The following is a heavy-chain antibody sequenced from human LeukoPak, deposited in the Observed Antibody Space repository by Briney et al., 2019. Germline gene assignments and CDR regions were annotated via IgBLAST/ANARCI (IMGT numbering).Heavy chain of an antibody. V-gene: IGHV3-7*03. Sequence: GGSLRLSCAASGFTFSSYWMSWVRQAPGKGLEWVANIKQDGSEKYYVDSVKGRFTISRDNAKNSLYLQMNSLRAEDTALYYCARVLRYFDWLLPNFDYWGQGTLVTVSS. CDR1: GFTFSSYW. CDR3: ARVLRYFDWLLPNFDY. D-gene: IGHD3-9*01. J-gene: IGHJ4*02. CDR2: IKQDGSEK.